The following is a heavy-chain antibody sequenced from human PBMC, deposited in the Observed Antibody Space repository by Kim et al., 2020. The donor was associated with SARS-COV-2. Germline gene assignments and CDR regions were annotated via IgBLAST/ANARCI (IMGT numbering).Heavy chain of an antibody. CDR2: TDYTGTS. Sequence: SETLSLTCSVSGVSITLHYWSWIRQSPERGLEWIAFTDYTGTSDYNPSLKSRVTISVDTSKNQLFLRLRSVTAADMAMYYCARHPAGQNFDYWGQGILVTVSS. CDR3: ARHPAGQNFDY. CDR1: GVSITLHY. D-gene: IGHD2-2*01. V-gene: IGHV4-59*08. J-gene: IGHJ4*01.